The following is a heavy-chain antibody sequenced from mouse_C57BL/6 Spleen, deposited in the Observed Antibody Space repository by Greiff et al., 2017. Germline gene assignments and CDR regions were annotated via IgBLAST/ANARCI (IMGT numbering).Heavy chain of an antibody. CDR1: GYAFTNYL. CDR3: ARNYDYDEGFAY. Sequence: QVQLKESGAELVRPGTSVKVSCKASGYAFTNYLIEWVKQRPGQGLEWIGVINPGSGGTNYNEKFKGKATLTADKSSSTAYMQLSSLTSEDSAVYFCARNYDYDEGFAYWGQGTLVTVSA. J-gene: IGHJ3*01. D-gene: IGHD2-4*01. CDR2: INPGSGGT. V-gene: IGHV1-54*01.